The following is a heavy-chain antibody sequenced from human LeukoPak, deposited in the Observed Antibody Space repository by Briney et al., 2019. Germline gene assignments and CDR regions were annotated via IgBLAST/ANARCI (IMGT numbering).Heavy chain of an antibody. Sequence: ASVKVSCKASGYTFTGYYIQWVRQAPGQGLGGMGGINPCSGGTNYAQKFPGTVTITRPTSLSTAYMALSRLRSDDTAVYSRAATYSSGWYVWNFASWGQGTLVTVSP. CDR1: GYTFTGYY. D-gene: IGHD6-19*01. CDR3: AATYSSGWYVWNFAS. CDR2: INPCSGGT. J-gene: IGHJ4*02. V-gene: IGHV1-2*02.